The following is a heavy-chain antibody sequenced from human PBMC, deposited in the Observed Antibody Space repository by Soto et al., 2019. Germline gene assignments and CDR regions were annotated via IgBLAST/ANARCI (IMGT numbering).Heavy chain of an antibody. V-gene: IGHV3-48*03. D-gene: IGHD3-22*01. Sequence: GGSLRLSCEASGFTFSNYDMNWVRQAPGKGLEWISYISGSGRTIYYADSVKGRFTISRDSAKKSLFLQMNSLRAEDTALYYCARGDDNSGYYYAFDSWAQGPPVTVSS. CDR1: GFTFSNYD. CDR3: ARGDDNSGYYYAFDS. CDR2: ISGSGRTI. J-gene: IGHJ4*02.